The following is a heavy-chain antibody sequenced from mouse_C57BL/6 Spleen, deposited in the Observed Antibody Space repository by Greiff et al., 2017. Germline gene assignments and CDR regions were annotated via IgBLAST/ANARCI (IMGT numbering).Heavy chain of an antibody. D-gene: IGHD2-5*01. V-gene: IGHV1-69*01. Sequence: VQLQQPGAELVMPGASVKLSCKASGYTFTSYWMHWVKQRPGQGLEWIGEIDPSDSYTNYNQKFKGKSTLTVDKSSSTAYMQLSSLTSEDSAVYYCARYSNYERYFDVWGTGTTVTVSS. CDR1: GYTFTSYW. CDR3: ARYSNYERYFDV. CDR2: IDPSDSYT. J-gene: IGHJ1*03.